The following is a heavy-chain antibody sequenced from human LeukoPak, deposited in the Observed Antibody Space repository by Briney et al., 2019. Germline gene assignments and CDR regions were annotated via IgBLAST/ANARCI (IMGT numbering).Heavy chain of an antibody. D-gene: IGHD3-22*01. J-gene: IGHJ4*02. CDR1: GFTFSNYA. CDR3: AKRSSDYYDSSGYYSDFDF. Sequence: GGSLRLSCAASGFTFSNYAMSWVRQAPGKGLEWVSAISGSGGRPYYADSVKGRSSISRDNSNNTLYLQMHSLRAEDTAVYYCAKRSSDYYDSSGYYSDFDFWGQGTLVTVSS. V-gene: IGHV3-23*01. CDR2: ISGSGGRP.